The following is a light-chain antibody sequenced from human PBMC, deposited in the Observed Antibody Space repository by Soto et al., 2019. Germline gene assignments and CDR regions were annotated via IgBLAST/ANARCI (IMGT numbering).Light chain of an antibody. CDR2: GAS. Sequence: EIVLTQSPGTLSLSPGERATLSCRASQSVSSSYLAWYQQKPGQAPRLLIYGASSRATGIPDRFSGSGSGTGFTLTISRLEPEDFAVYYCQQYGSSRPWTFGQGTKVDIK. J-gene: IGKJ1*01. V-gene: IGKV3-20*01. CDR1: QSVSSSY. CDR3: QQYGSSRPWT.